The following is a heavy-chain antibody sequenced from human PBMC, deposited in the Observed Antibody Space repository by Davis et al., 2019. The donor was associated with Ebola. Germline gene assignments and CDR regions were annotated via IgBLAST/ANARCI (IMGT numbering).Heavy chain of an antibody. Sequence: GESLKISCAASGFTFSSYWMHWVRQAPGKGLVCVSRINNDGSITNYADSVKGRFTISRDSSKNTLYLQMNSLRAEDTAVYYCARDRGSNSWYGYFQHWGQGTLVTVSP. J-gene: IGHJ1*01. CDR3: ARDRGSNSWYGYFQH. CDR2: INNDGSIT. V-gene: IGHV3-74*01. CDR1: GFTFSSYW. D-gene: IGHD6-13*01.